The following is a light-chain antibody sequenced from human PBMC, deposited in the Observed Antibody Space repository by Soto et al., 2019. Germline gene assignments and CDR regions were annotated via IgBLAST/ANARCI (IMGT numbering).Light chain of an antibody. J-gene: IGLJ3*02. V-gene: IGLV2-14*01. CDR2: EVS. CDR1: SSDGGGYNF. Sequence: QSVLTQPASVSGSPGQSITISCTGTSSDGGGYNFVSWYQQHPGKVPKLVIYEVSNRPSGVPNRFFGSKSGNRASLTISGLQAEDEADYYCCSYTGGSSWVFGGGTKLTVL. CDR3: CSYTGGSSWV.